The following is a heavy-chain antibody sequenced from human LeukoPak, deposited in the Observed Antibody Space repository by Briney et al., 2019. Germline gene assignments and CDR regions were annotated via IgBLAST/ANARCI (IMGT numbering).Heavy chain of an antibody. D-gene: IGHD5-12*01. CDR3: AREGRVSGYDFDC. J-gene: IGHJ4*02. CDR1: GFTFSSYW. V-gene: IGHV3-74*03. CDR2: INSDGSSI. Sequence: GGSLRLSCAASGFTFSSYWMHWVRQAPGKGLVWVSRINSDGSSITYADSVEGRFTISRDNAKNTLYLQMNSLRVEDTAVYYCAREGRVSGYDFDCWGQGTLVTVSS.